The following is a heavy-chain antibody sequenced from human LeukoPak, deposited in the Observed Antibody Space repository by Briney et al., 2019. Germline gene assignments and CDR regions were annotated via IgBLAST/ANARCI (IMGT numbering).Heavy chain of an antibody. CDR1: GGSFSGYY. V-gene: IGHV4-34*01. D-gene: IGHD2-2*01. CDR2: INHSGSA. J-gene: IGHJ5*02. Sequence: PSETLSLTCAVYGGSFSGYYWSWLRQSPGKGLEWIGEINHSGSANYNPSLKSRVSISVDTSKNQFSLRLSSVTAADTAVYYCASGGYCTSASCLTLNWFDPWGQGTVVTVSS. CDR3: ASGGYCTSASCLTLNWFDP.